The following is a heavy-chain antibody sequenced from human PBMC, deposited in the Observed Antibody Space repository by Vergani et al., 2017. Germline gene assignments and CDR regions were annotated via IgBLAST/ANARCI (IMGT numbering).Heavy chain of an antibody. D-gene: IGHD3-10*01. J-gene: IGHJ6*02. CDR1: GFTFDDYA. V-gene: IGHV3-9*03. Sequence: EVQLVESGGGLVKPGGSLRLSCAASGFTFDDYAMHWVRQAPGKGLEWVSGISWNSGSIGYADSVKGRFTISRDNAKNSLYLQMNSLRAEDMALYYCAKGYDGSGSPDYGMDVWGQGTTVTVSS. CDR2: ISWNSGSI. CDR3: AKGYDGSGSPDYGMDV.